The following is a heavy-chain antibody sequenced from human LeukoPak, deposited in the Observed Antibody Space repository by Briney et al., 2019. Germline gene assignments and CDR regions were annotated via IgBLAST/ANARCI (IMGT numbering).Heavy chain of an antibody. Sequence: TGGTLRLCCTASGLTFSTSGFNWACQAPGKGLKWVASIGPTGSDRYHADSIKGRFTISRDNANNFLYLQMNSLRAEDTAVYYCATETNGRHYDYWGQGTLLTVSS. CDR2: IGPTGSDR. V-gene: IGHV3-21*06. CDR3: ATETNGRHYDY. D-gene: IGHD1-14*01. CDR1: GLTFSTSG. J-gene: IGHJ4*02.